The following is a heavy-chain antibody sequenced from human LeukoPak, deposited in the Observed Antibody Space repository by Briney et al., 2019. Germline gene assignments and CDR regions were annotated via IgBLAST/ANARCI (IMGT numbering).Heavy chain of an antibody. V-gene: IGHV4-39*07. CDR2: ISTSGST. Sequence: SETLSLTCSVSGGSICSRSHFCGWIRRPPGKGLEWIGSISTSGSTYYNPSLKSRVTISVDTSKNQFSLKLSSVTAADTAVYYCARVKDYYDSSGYYLDYWGQGTLVTVSS. CDR1: GGSICSRSHF. J-gene: IGHJ4*02. CDR3: ARVKDYYDSSGYYLDY. D-gene: IGHD3-22*01.